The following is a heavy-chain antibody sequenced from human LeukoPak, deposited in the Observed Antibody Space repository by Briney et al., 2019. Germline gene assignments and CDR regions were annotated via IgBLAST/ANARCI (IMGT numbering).Heavy chain of an antibody. CDR3: ARHPSYYDRIDY. V-gene: IGHV4-39*01. J-gene: IGHJ4*02. CDR1: GGSISSSYYY. Sequence: SETLSLTCAVSGGSISSSYYYWGWIRQPPGKGLEWIGSIYYSGITYYNPSLKSRVTISVDTSKNQFSLKMSSVTAADTAVYYCARHPSYYDRIDYWGQGTLVTVSS. D-gene: IGHD3-22*01. CDR2: IYYSGIT.